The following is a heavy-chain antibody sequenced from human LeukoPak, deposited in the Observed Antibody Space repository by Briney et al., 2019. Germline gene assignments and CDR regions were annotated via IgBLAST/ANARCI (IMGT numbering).Heavy chain of an antibody. V-gene: IGHV4-4*07. D-gene: IGHD2-2*01. CDR3: ASGYCSSTSCSPITTRPGYYMDV. CDR2: IYTSGST. CDR1: GGSISSYY. J-gene: IGHJ6*03. Sequence: PSETLSLTCTVSGGSISSYYWSWIRQPAGKGLEWIGRIYTSGSTNYNPSLKSRVTMSVDTSKNQFSLKLSSVTAADTAVYYCASGYCSSTSCSPITTRPGYYMDVWGKGTTVTVSS.